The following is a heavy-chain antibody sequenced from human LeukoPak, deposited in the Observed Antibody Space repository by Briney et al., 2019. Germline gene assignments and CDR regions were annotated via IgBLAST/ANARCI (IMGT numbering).Heavy chain of an antibody. Sequence: ASVKVSCKASGYTFTSNYIHWVRQASGQGLEWMGMIYPRDGSTSYAQKFQGRVTVTRDTSISTAYMELSRLRSDDTAVYCCARGYYDSSGYYSIDYWGQGTLVTVSS. V-gene: IGHV1-46*01. J-gene: IGHJ4*02. CDR2: IYPRDGST. D-gene: IGHD3-22*01. CDR1: GYTFTSNY. CDR3: ARGYYDSSGYYSIDY.